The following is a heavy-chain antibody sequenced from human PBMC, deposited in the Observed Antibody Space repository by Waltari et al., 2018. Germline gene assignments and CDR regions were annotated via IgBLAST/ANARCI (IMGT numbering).Heavy chain of an antibody. J-gene: IGHJ3*01. V-gene: IGHV3-21*06. CDR2: IVYSSDYM. Sequence: EVPLVESGGGLVKPGGSLRLSCVGSGFSFSDYSMNWVRQAQGKGLEWVSSIVYSSDYMYDADSVKGRFTISRDNAKNSLYLQMNSLRVEDTAVYYCAREKAEAFDVWGQGTMVTVSS. CDR3: AREKAEAFDV. CDR1: GFSFSDYS.